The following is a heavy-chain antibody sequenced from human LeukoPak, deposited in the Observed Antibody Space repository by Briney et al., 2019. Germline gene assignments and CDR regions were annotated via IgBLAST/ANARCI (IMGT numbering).Heavy chain of an antibody. Sequence: GGSLRLSCAASRFTFSSYGMHWVRQAPGKGLEWVAYIQYDGSNEQYADSVKGRFTISRDNSRNTVYLQMNSLRAEDTAVYYCARDQDWNDRGGLDYWGQGTLVIVSS. V-gene: IGHV3-30*02. J-gene: IGHJ4*02. CDR3: ARDQDWNDRGGLDY. CDR2: IQYDGSNE. D-gene: IGHD1-1*01. CDR1: RFTFSSYG.